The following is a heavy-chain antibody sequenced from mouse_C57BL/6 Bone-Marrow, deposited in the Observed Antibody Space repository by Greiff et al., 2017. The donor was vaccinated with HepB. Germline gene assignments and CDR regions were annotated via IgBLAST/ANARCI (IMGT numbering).Heavy chain of an antibody. J-gene: IGHJ1*03. CDR2: INPGSGGT. CDR3: ARFYYGSKDWYFDV. CDR1: GYAFTNYL. D-gene: IGHD1-1*01. Sequence: VKLMESGAELVRPGTSVKVSCKASGYAFTNYLIEWVKQRPGQGLEWIGVINPGSGGTNYNEKFKGKATLTADKSSSTAYMELARLTSEDSAVYYCARFYYGSKDWYFDVWGTGTTVTVSS. V-gene: IGHV1-54*01.